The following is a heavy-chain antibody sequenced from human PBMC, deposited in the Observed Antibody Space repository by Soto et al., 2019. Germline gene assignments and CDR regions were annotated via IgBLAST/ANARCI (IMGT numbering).Heavy chain of an antibody. CDR1: GFIFDNHA. J-gene: IGHJ2*01. CDR3: VKEGGMKYFDF. CDR2: VTWKSVAT. D-gene: IGHD3-16*01. V-gene: IGHV3-9*01. Sequence: EVQLVESGGGLVQPGRSLRLSCTASGFIFDNHAMHWVRQAPGKGLEWVAGVTWKSVATGYADSVKGRFTISRDNAKNSLYLQMNSLSAEDTALYFCVKEGGMKYFDFWGRGTVVTVSS.